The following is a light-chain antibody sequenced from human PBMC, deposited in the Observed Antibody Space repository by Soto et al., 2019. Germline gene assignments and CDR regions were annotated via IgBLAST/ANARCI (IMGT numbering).Light chain of an antibody. Sequence: DIKMTQSPSTLSASVGDRVTITCRASQSISTWLAWYQKKPGKAPKLLIYDVSSLESGVPSRFSGSGSGTEFALTVSSLQPDDFATYYCQQYDSYTFGQGTKVDI. J-gene: IGKJ1*01. V-gene: IGKV1-5*01. CDR3: QQYDSYT. CDR2: DVS. CDR1: QSISTW.